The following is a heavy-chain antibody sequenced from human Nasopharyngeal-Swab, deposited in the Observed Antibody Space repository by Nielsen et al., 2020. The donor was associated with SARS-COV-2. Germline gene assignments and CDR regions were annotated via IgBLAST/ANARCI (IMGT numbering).Heavy chain of an antibody. CDR3: ARGGRYQLPFTFQH. V-gene: IGHV3-7*01. CDR2: IKQGGSEK. D-gene: IGHD2-2*01. Sequence: VRQAPGKGLEWVANIKQGGSEKYYVDSVKGRFTISRDNAKNSLYLQMNSLRAEDTAVYYCARGGRYQLPFTFQHWGQGTLVTVSS. J-gene: IGHJ1*01.